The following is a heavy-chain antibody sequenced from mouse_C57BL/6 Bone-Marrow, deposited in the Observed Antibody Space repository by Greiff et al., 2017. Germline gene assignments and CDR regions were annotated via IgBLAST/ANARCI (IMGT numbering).Heavy chain of an antibody. V-gene: IGHV14-4*01. J-gene: IGHJ2*01. CDR1: GFNIKDDY. Sequence: EVQLQQSGAELVRPGASVKLSCTASGFNIKDDYMHWVKQRPEQGLEWIGWIDPENGDTEYASKFQGKATITADTSSNTAYLQLSSLTSEDTAVYYCTRPYYGSSPNYLDYWGQGTTLTVSS. CDR2: IDPENGDT. CDR3: TRPYYGSSPNYLDY. D-gene: IGHD1-1*01.